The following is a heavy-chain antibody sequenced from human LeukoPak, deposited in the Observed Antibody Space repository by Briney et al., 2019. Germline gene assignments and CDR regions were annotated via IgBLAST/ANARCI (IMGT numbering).Heavy chain of an antibody. J-gene: IGHJ4*02. Sequence: SQTLSLTCTVSGGSISSGDYYWSWIRQPPGKGLEWIGYIYYSGSTYYNPSLKSRVTISVDTSKNQFSLKLSSVTAADTAVYYCARAYSGRYYGDPYYFDYWGQGTLVTVSS. CDR3: ARAYSGRYYGDPYYFDY. V-gene: IGHV4-30-4*08. CDR2: IYYSGST. CDR1: GGSISSGDYY. D-gene: IGHD1-26*01.